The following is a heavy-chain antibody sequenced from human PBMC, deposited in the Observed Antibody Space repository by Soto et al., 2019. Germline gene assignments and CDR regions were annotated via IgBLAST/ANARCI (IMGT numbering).Heavy chain of an antibody. Sequence: SGGSLRLSCAASGFTFGIYAMNWVRQAPGKGLEWVSTISGSGGSTYYADSVKGRFTISRDNSRNTLYLQMNSLRADDTAVYYCAKNSSGWSYFDYWGQGTLVTVSS. V-gene: IGHV3-23*01. D-gene: IGHD6-19*01. CDR2: ISGSGGST. CDR1: GFTFGIYA. J-gene: IGHJ4*02. CDR3: AKNSSGWSYFDY.